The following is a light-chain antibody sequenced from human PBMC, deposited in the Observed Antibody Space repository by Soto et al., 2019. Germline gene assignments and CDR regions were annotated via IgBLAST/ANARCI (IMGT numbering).Light chain of an antibody. CDR3: QHYNNWPRT. V-gene: IGKV3-15*01. CDR1: QRFSSN. Sequence: EIVMTQSPATLSVSPGERATLSCRASQRFSSNLAWYQQKPGQAPRLLIYGASTRASGIPARFSGSGSGTEFTLTISSLQSEDFAVYYCQHYNNWPRTFGHGTTVEIK. J-gene: IGKJ1*01. CDR2: GAS.